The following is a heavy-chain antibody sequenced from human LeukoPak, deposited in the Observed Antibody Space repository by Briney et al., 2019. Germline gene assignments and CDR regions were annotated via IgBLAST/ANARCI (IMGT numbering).Heavy chain of an antibody. CDR3: ARGGRWLQSAQFDY. Sequence: SETLSLTCTVSGGSISSSNYYWGWIRQPPGKGLEWIGNIHYTGTTYYNPSLKSRVTISVDTSKNQFSLKLSSVTAADTAVYYCARGGRWLQSAQFDYWGQGTLVTVSS. CDR2: IHYTGTT. D-gene: IGHD5-24*01. V-gene: IGHV4-39*07. J-gene: IGHJ4*02. CDR1: GGSISSSNYY.